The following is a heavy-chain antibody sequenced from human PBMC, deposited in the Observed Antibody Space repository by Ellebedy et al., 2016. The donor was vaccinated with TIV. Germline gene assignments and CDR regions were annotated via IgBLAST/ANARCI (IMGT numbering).Heavy chain of an antibody. D-gene: IGHD2-8*01. CDR2: ISYDGSSA. V-gene: IGHV3-30-3*01. CDR3: AKDVYGLDY. Sequence: PGGSLRLSCAASGFTFSGYAMHWVRQAPGKGLDWVAIISYDGSSAYYANSVKRRLTISRDNSKNTLYLQIDSLRTEDTAIYYCAKDVYGLDYWGQGTQVTVPS. J-gene: IGHJ4*02. CDR1: GFTFSGYA.